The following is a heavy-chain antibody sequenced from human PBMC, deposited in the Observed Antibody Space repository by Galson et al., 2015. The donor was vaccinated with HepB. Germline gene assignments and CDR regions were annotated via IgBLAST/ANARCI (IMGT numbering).Heavy chain of an antibody. V-gene: IGHV4-59*01. Sequence: ETLSLTCTVSGGSISSYYWSWIRQPPGKGLEWIGYIYYSGSTNYNPSLKSRVTISVDTSKNQFSLKLSSVTAADTAVYYCARGLEGSSGWYWYFDLWGRGTLVTVSS. J-gene: IGHJ2*01. CDR3: ARGLEGSSGWYWYFDL. CDR2: IYYSGST. CDR1: GGSISSYY. D-gene: IGHD6-19*01.